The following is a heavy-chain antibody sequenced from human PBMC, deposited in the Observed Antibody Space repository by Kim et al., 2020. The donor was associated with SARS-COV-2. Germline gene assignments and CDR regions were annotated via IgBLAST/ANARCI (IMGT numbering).Heavy chain of an antibody. J-gene: IGHJ3*02. CDR3: ARDAPLGLATRPDAFDI. D-gene: IGHD3-16*01. CDR2: IYYSGST. V-gene: IGHV4-59*01. Sequence: SETLSLTCTVSGGSISSYYWSWIRQPPGKGLEWIGYIYYSGSTNYNPSLKSRVSISVDTSKNQFSLKLSSVTAADTAVYYCARDAPLGLATRPDAFDIWG. CDR1: GGSISSYY.